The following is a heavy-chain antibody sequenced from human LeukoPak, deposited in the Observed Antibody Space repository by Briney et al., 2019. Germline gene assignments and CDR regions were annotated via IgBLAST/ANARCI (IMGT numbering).Heavy chain of an antibody. D-gene: IGHD5-12*01. CDR3: ARRGYSGYGG. J-gene: IGHJ4*02. CDR1: GGSSSGYY. Sequence: PSETLSLTCAVYGGSSSGYYWSWIRQPPGKGLEWIGEINHSGSTNYNPSLKSRVTISVDTSKNQFSLKLSSVTAADTAVYYCARRGYSGYGGWGQGTLVTVSS. V-gene: IGHV4-34*01. CDR2: INHSGST.